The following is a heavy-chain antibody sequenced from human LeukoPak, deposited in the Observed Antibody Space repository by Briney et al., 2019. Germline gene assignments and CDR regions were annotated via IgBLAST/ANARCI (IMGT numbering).Heavy chain of an antibody. J-gene: IGHJ4*02. CDR1: GYTFTSYG. D-gene: IGHD4-23*01. CDR3: ARDNGYGGNLFDD. Sequence: AAVKVSCKASGYTFTSYGISRVRQGPGQGLERMGWITAYNGDTNYAQTLQGRVTMTTDTSTSTAYMELRSLRSDGAAVYYCARDNGYGGNLFDDWGQGTLVTVSS. V-gene: IGHV1-18*01. CDR2: ITAYNGDT.